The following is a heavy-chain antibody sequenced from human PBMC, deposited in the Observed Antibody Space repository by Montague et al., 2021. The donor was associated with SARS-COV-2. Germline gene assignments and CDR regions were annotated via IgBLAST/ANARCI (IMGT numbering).Heavy chain of an antibody. J-gene: IGHJ4*02. D-gene: IGHD5-12*01. V-gene: IGHV4-59*12. CDR3: ARDLWVWLSVEGSFDS. CDR2: IDDSGTT. CDR1: GGSLSTYY. Sequence: SETLSLTCSVSGGSLSTYYWSWIRQPPGKGLEWIGYIDDSGTTHYNPSLRSRATISLDLSRNQFSLDLNSVTAADTAVYYCARDLWVWLSVEGSFDSRGQGTLVTVSS.